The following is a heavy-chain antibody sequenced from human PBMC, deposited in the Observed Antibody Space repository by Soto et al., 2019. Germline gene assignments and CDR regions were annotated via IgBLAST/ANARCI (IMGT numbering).Heavy chain of an antibody. V-gene: IGHV3-13*01. Sequence: EVQLVESGGGLVQPGGSLRLSCAASGFTLSSYDIHWVRQATGEGLAWVSGIGSGGDTHYADSVKGRFIISREDGKNSLYLQVNNLRVGDTAVYYWTRKTPPSGMEVWGEWATVTVSS. D-gene: IGHD2-15*01. CDR1: GFTLSSYD. CDR2: IGSGGDT. J-gene: IGHJ6*04. CDR3: TRKTPPSGMEV.